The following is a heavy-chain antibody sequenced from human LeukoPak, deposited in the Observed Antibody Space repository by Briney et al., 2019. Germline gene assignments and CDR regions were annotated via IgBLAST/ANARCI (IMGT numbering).Heavy chain of an antibody. D-gene: IGHD2-15*01. J-gene: IGHJ5*02. CDR1: GGSLRSDY. CDR2: IYYSGST. V-gene: IGHV4-59*01. Sequence: PSETLSLTCTVSGGSLRSDYWSWIRQPPGKGLEWIGYIYYSGSTNYNPSLKSRVTISVDTSKNQFSLKLSSVTAADTAVYYCARDQGDCSGGSCYVWFDPWGQGTLVTVSS. CDR3: ARDQGDCSGGSCYVWFDP.